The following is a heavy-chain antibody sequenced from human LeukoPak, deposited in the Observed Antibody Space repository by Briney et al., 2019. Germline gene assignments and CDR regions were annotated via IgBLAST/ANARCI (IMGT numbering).Heavy chain of an antibody. Sequence: GASVKVSCKASGYTFTGYYMHWVRQAPGQGLEWMGRINPNSGGTNYAQKLQGRVTMTRDTSISTAYMELSRLRSDDTAVYYCARDTYYYDSSGYYSPDDYWGQGTLVTVSS. V-gene: IGHV1-2*06. D-gene: IGHD3-22*01. CDR1: GYTFTGYY. CDR2: INPNSGGT. CDR3: ARDTYYYDSSGYYSPDDY. J-gene: IGHJ4*02.